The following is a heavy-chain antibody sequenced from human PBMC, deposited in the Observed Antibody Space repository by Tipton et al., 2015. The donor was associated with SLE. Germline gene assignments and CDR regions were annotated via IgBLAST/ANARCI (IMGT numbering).Heavy chain of an antibody. Sequence: TLSLTCAVYGGSFSGYYWSWIRHPPGKGLEWIGEINHSGSTNYNPSLKSRVTISVDTSKNQFSLKLSSVTAADTAVYYCARHLPDYDYIWGSYGGFDPWGQGTLGTVSS. CDR2: INHSGST. CDR1: GGSFSGYY. V-gene: IGHV4-34*01. J-gene: IGHJ5*02. CDR3: ARHLPDYDYIWGSYGGFDP. D-gene: IGHD3-16*01.